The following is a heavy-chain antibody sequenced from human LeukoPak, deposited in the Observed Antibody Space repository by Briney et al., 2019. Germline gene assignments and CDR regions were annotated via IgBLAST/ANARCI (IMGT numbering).Heavy chain of an antibody. D-gene: IGHD4-17*01. Sequence: GRSLRLSCAASGFTFSSYGMHWVRQAPDKGLEWVAVISYDGSNKYYADSVKGRFTISRDNSKNTLYLQMNSLRAEDTAVYYCANDYGDHRTPYYWGQGTLVTASS. CDR2: ISYDGSNK. J-gene: IGHJ4*02. CDR3: ANDYGDHRTPYY. V-gene: IGHV3-30*18. CDR1: GFTFSSYG.